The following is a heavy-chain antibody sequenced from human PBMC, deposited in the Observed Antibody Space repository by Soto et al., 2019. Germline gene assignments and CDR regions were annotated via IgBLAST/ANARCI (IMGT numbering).Heavy chain of an antibody. Sequence: GGSLRLSCAASGFTFGSYAMHWVRQAPGKGLEWVAGISYDGSIKYYGDSVKGRFSVSRDNSKNTLYLQMNSLRPEDTAVNYCARDVGPAVTTPYDYWGQGTLVTVSS. CDR1: GFTFGSYA. V-gene: IGHV3-30-3*01. D-gene: IGHD4-17*01. J-gene: IGHJ4*02. CDR2: ISYDGSIK. CDR3: ARDVGPAVTTPYDY.